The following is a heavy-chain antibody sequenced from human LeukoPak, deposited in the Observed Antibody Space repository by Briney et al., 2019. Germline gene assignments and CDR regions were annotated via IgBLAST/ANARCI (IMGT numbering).Heavy chain of an antibody. V-gene: IGHV4-4*07. CDR3: ARASNYYDSSGYYYSDAFDI. CDR2: IYTSGST. J-gene: IGHJ3*02. Sequence: SETLSLTCTVSGGSISSYYWSWIRQPAGKGLEWIGGIYTSGSTNYNPSLKSRVTMSVDTSKNQFSLKLSSVTAADTAVYYCARASNYYDSSGYYYSDAFDIWGQGTMVTVSS. CDR1: GGSISSYY. D-gene: IGHD3-22*01.